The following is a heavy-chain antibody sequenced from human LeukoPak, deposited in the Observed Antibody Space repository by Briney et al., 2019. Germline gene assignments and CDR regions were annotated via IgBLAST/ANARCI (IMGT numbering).Heavy chain of an antibody. V-gene: IGHV1-24*01. CDR1: GYTLTELS. D-gene: IGHD6-19*01. J-gene: IGHJ3*02. CDR2: LDPEDGET. Sequence: GASVKVSCKVSGYTLTELSMHWVRQAPGKGLEWMGGLDPEDGETIYAQKFQGRVTMTEDTSTDTAYMELSSLRSEDTAVYYCATDARPGIAVAGTGAFDIWGQGTMVTVSS. CDR3: ATDARPGIAVAGTGAFDI.